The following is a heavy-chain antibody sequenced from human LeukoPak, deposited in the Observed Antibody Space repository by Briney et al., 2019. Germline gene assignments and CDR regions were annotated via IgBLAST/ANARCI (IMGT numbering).Heavy chain of an antibody. CDR1: GGTISSYY. Sequence: SETLSLICTVSGGTISSYYWIWLPQPPGQGLEGFGYIYYSGNTNYNPSLNSRVTISEDTRRNQFSLKLSYVTAADTAVYYCARVRGSYYGSGSYYNKLYFDYWGQGTLVTVSS. D-gene: IGHD3-10*01. V-gene: IGHV4-59*01. CDR2: IYYSGNT. J-gene: IGHJ4*02. CDR3: ARVRGSYYGSGSYYNKLYFDY.